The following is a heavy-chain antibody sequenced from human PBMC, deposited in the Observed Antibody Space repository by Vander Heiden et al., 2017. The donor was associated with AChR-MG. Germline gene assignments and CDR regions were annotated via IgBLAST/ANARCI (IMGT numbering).Heavy chain of an antibody. CDR1: GFTFSSYA. J-gene: IGHJ4*02. D-gene: IGHD1-26*01. CDR3: ARDFVGATVSSDY. V-gene: IGHV3-30-3*01. CDR2: ISYDGSNK. Sequence: QVQLVESGGGAVQPGRSLRPSCAASGFTFSSYAMHWVRQAPGKGLEWVAVISYDGSNKYYADSVKGRFTISRDNSNNTLYLQMNSLRAEDTAVYYCARDFVGATVSSDYWGQGTLVTVSS.